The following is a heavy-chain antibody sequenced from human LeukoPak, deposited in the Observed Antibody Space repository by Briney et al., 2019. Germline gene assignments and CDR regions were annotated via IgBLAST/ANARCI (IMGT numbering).Heavy chain of an antibody. J-gene: IGHJ6*03. Sequence: ASVKVSCKASGGTFSSYAISWVRQAPGQGLEWMGGIIPIFGTANYAQKFQGRVTITADESTSTAYMELSSLRSEDTAVYYCARDEDGDWPYYYYYMDVWGKGTTVTVSS. V-gene: IGHV1-69*13. CDR2: IIPIFGTA. CDR3: ARDEDGDWPYYYYYMDV. CDR1: GGTFSSYA. D-gene: IGHD4-17*01.